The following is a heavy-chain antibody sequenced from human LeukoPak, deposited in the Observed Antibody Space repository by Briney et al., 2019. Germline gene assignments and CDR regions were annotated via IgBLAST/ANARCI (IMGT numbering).Heavy chain of an antibody. CDR3: ARDLGYCSGGSCYARSDY. CDR2: ISSSGSTI. V-gene: IGHV3-11*01. Sequence: GGSLRLSCAASGFTFSDYYMSWIRQAPGKGLEWVSYISSSGSTIYYAGSVKGRFTISRDNAKNSLYLQMNSLRAEDTAVYYCARDLGYCSGGSCYARSDYWGQGTLVTVSS. CDR1: GFTFSDYY. J-gene: IGHJ4*02. D-gene: IGHD2-15*01.